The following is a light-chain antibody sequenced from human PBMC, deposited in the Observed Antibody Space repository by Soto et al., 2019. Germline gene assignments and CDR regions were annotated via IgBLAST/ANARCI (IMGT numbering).Light chain of an antibody. CDR3: QQYNNRPPWT. V-gene: IGKV3-15*01. CDR1: QSISGK. J-gene: IGKJ1*01. CDR2: DAS. Sequence: EIVMTQSPATLCLSPGERATLSCTASQSISGKLASYQHRPGQPPPLLIYDASIRATGIPARFSGSGAGTVFTLNISSLQSQDFALYYCQQYNNRPPWTFGQGTKVDIK.